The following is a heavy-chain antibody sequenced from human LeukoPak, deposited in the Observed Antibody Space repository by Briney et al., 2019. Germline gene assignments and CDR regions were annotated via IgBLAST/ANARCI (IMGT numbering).Heavy chain of an antibody. J-gene: IGHJ6*02. Sequence: ASVKVSCKASGYTFTSYGISWVRQAPGQGLEWMGWISAYNGNTNYAQKLQGRVTMTTDTSTSTAYMELRSLRSDDTAVYYCARGFVLRYFDWLFYGMDVWGQGTTVTVSS. CDR2: ISAYNGNT. CDR1: GYTFTSYG. CDR3: ARGFVLRYFDWLFYGMDV. D-gene: IGHD3-9*01. V-gene: IGHV1-18*01.